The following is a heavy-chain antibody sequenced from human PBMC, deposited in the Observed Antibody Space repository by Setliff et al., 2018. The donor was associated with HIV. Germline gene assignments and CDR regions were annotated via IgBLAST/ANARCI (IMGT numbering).Heavy chain of an antibody. Sequence: WETLSLTCTVSGGSMSRFYWTWIRQPPGKGLEWIGFVYSTGSINYSPSFRGRLTISLDTSENQFSLHLTSVTAADTAVYYCARAEGDAYNSLPYFDSWGPGALVTVSS. CDR1: GGSMSRFY. CDR3: ARAEGDAYNSLPYFDS. V-gene: IGHV4-59*01. D-gene: IGHD1-1*01. CDR2: VYSTGSI. J-gene: IGHJ4*02.